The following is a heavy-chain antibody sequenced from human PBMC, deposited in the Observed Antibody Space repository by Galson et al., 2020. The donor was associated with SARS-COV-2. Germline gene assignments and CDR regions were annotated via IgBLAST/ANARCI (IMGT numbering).Heavy chain of an antibody. J-gene: IGHJ4*02. Sequence: ETSETLSLTCTVPDGSISSGGYSWSWIRQHPGKGLAWIGYIYYSGRTYYNPSLKSRVTISVAPSKNQFSLKLSSVPAADTAVYYRARTWYSSRWYVFAYWGQGSLVTVSS. V-gene: IGHV4-31*03. CDR1: DGSISSGGYS. CDR3: ARTWYSSRWYVFAY. D-gene: IGHD6-13*01. CDR2: IYYSGRT.